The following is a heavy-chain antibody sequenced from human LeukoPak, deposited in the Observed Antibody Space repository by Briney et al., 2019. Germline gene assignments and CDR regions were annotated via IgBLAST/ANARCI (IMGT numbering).Heavy chain of an antibody. CDR3: ARSITIFGVGNFQH. CDR2: IRQDGSEK. Sequence: GGSPRLSCAASGFTFSNYWMSWVRQAPGKGLEWVANIRQDGSEKNYVDSVRGRFTISRDNAMNSLYLQMNSLRAEDTAVYYCARSITIFGVGNFQHWGQGTLVTVSS. J-gene: IGHJ1*01. D-gene: IGHD3-3*01. V-gene: IGHV3-7*05. CDR1: GFTFSNYW.